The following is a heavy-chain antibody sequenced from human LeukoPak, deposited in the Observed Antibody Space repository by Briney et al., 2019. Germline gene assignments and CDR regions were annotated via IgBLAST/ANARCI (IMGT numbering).Heavy chain of an antibody. CDR1: GGTFSSYA. V-gene: IGHV1-69*04. CDR2: IIPILGIA. CDR3: SRGGHSSSRPEDDAFDI. D-gene: IGHD6-13*01. Sequence: ASVKVSCKASGGTFSSYAISWVRQAPGQGLEWMGRIIPILGIANYAQKFQGRVTITADKSTSTAYMELSSLRSEDTAVYYCSRGGHSSSRPEDDAFDIWGQGTMVTVSS. J-gene: IGHJ3*02.